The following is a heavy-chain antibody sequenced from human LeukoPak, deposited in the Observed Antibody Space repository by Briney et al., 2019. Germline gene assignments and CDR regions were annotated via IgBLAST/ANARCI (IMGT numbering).Heavy chain of an antibody. V-gene: IGHV4-30-4*08. CDR2: ISYSGTP. D-gene: IGHD4-17*01. CDR3: ARDRYGDFEDY. J-gene: IGHJ4*02. CDR1: GGSINTANYY. Sequence: SETLSLTCNVSGGSINTANYYWTWIRQPPGKGLEWIGYISYSGTPYYNPSLNSRVTISLDTSKNQFSLILNSVAAADTAMYYCARDRYGDFEDYWGQGTLVTVSS.